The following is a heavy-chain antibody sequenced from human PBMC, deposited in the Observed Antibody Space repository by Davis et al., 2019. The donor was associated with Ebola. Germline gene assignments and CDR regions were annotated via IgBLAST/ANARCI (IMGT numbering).Heavy chain of an antibody. CDR2: IIPMFGTT. CDR1: GGTFSSYA. V-gene: IGHV1-69*13. Sequence: SVKVSCKASGGTFSSYAISWVRQAPGQGLEWMGGIIPMFGTTNYAQKFQDRVTITADESTSTAYMELSSLRSEDTAVYYCARGIKGVAANFDYWGQGTLVTVSS. J-gene: IGHJ4*02. D-gene: IGHD6-13*01. CDR3: ARGIKGVAANFDY.